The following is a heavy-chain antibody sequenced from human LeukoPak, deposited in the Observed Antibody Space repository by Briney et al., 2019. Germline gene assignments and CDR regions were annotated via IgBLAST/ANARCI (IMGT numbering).Heavy chain of an antibody. CDR1: GFTFSSYS. J-gene: IGHJ4*02. Sequence: GGSLRLSCAASGFTFSSYSMNWVRQAPGKGLEWVSSISSSSSFIYYADSVKGRFTISRDNAKNSLYLQMNSLRVEDTAVYYCARDRDGGPDCWGQGTLVTVSS. CDR2: ISSSSSFI. V-gene: IGHV3-21*01. D-gene: IGHD4-23*01. CDR3: ARDRDGGPDC.